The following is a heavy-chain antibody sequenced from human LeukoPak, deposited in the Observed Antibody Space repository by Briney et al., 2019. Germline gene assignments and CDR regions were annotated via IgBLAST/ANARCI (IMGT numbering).Heavy chain of an antibody. D-gene: IGHD2/OR15-2a*01. CDR2: IWYNGSIK. J-gene: IGHJ4*02. CDR3: ARDKEDPSKYFDY. V-gene: IGHV3-33*01. Sequence: GGSLRLSCTASGFSFSSYGMHWVRQAPGKGLEWVAVIWYNGSIKYNADSVKGRFTISRDNSKNTLYLQMNSLRAEDTAVHYCARDKEDPSKYFDYWGQGTLVTVSS. CDR1: GFSFSSYG.